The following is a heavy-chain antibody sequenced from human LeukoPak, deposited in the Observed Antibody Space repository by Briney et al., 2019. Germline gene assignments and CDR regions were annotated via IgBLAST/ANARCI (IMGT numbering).Heavy chain of an antibody. D-gene: IGHD4-11*01. CDR2: ISSSSSYI. J-gene: IGHJ4*02. CDR1: GFTFSSYS. V-gene: IGHV3-21*01. CDR3: ARDDDYSNYRGEVDY. Sequence: GGSLRLSCAASGFTFSSYSMNWVRRAPGKGLEWVSSISSSSSYIYYADSVKGRFTISRDNAKNSLYLQMNSLRAEDTAVYYCARDDDYSNYRGEVDYWGQGTLVTVSS.